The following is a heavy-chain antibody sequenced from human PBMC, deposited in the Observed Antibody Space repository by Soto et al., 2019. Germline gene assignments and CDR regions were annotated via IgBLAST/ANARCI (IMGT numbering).Heavy chain of an antibody. CDR3: AKALAVLPSYFDS. V-gene: IGHV3-23*01. D-gene: IGHD6-19*01. CDR2: IGGSGST. J-gene: IGHJ4*02. CDR1: GFTFPNYA. Sequence: GESLKISCVGSGFTFPNYAMTWVRQAPGKGLEWVSAIGGSGSTYYADSVEGRFTISRDNSKNTVFLQMNSLRAEDAALYYCAKALAVLPSYFDSWGQGILVTVSS.